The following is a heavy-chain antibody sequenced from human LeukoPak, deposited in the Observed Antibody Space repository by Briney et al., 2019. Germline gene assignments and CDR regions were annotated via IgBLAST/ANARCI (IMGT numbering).Heavy chain of an antibody. V-gene: IGHV3-33*01. CDR1: GFTFRRDG. CDR3: ARYNSGRSDY. D-gene: IGHD1-26*01. CDR2: IWIVVSKT. J-gene: IGHJ4*01. Sequence: SLRLSCAASGFTFRRDGSHSVRHAPRKGLEWVTVIWIVVSKTSYADSVSVGSPFSRDNSKNTLYLQMNSLRDEDTAVYYCARYNSGRSDYWGQGTLVTVSS.